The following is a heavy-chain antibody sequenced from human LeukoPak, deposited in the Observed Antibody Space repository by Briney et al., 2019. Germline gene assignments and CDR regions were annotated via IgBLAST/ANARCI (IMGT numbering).Heavy chain of an antibody. Sequence: GGSLRLSCAASGFTFSNYWMSWVRQAPGKGLEWVANIKQDGSEKYYVDSVKGRFTISRDNAKNSLYLQMNSLRAEDTAVYYCARSITIFGVALRGAFDIWGQGTMVTVSS. V-gene: IGHV3-7*01. CDR2: IKQDGSEK. J-gene: IGHJ3*02. CDR1: GFTFSNYW. D-gene: IGHD3-3*01. CDR3: ARSITIFGVALRGAFDI.